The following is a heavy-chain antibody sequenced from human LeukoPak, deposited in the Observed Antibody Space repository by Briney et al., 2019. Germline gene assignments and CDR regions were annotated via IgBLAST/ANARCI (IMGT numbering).Heavy chain of an antibody. CDR1: GFTFSSYE. J-gene: IGHJ4*02. D-gene: IGHD3-22*01. CDR3: ARGPTYYYDSSGYSNAYY. CDR2: ISSSGSTI. Sequence: GGSLRLSCAASGFTFSSYEMNWVRQAPGKGLEWVSCISSSGSTIYYADSVKGRFTISRDNAKNSLYLQMNSLRAEDTAVYYCARGPTYYYDSSGYSNAYYWGQGTLVTVSS. V-gene: IGHV3-48*03.